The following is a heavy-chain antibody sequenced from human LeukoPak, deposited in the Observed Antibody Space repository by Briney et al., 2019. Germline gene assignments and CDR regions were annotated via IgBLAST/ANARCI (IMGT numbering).Heavy chain of an antibody. D-gene: IGHD3-22*01. CDR1: GYTFSSYY. J-gene: IGHJ4*02. CDR3: ARGLSSSFVRVYDSSAYSFDY. CDR2: INPSGGST. Sequence: ASVKVSCKASGYTFSSYYMHWVRQASGQGLECMGIINPSGGSTSYAQKFQGRVTMTRDTSTSTVYMDVNSVRSEDTGVYYCARGLSSSFVRVYDSSAYSFDYWGQGTLVTVSS. V-gene: IGHV1-46*01.